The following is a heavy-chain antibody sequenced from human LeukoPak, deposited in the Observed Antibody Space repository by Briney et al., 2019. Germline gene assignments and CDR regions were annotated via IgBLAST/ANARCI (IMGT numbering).Heavy chain of an antibody. CDR2: INPNSGGT. Sequence: GASVKVSCKASGYTFTGYYMHWVRQAPGQGLEWMGWINPNSGGTNYAQKFQGRVTMTRDTSISTAYMELSRLRSDDTAVYYCATPYYDYVWGSHQNWFDPWGQGTLVTVSS. CDR1: GYTFTGYY. V-gene: IGHV1-2*02. J-gene: IGHJ5*02. D-gene: IGHD3-16*02. CDR3: ATPYYDYVWGSHQNWFDP.